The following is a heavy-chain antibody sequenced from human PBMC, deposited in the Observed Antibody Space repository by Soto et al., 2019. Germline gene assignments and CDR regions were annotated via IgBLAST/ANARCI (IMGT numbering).Heavy chain of an antibody. Sequence: QVQLQESGPGLVKPSQTLSLTCTVSGGSISSGGYYWSWIRQHPGKGLEWIGYIYYSGSTYYNPSLKSRVTISVDTSKNQFSLKLSSVTAADTAVYYCARKSEDFWSGFHEEHMDVWGKGTTVTVSS. CDR1: GGSISSGGYY. V-gene: IGHV4-31*03. CDR2: IYYSGST. J-gene: IGHJ6*03. D-gene: IGHD3-3*01. CDR3: ARKSEDFWSGFHEEHMDV.